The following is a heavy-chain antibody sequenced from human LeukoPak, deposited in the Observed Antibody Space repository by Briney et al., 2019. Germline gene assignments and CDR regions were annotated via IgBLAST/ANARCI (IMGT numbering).Heavy chain of an antibody. CDR2: IKEDGSEK. CDR3: ARGIGYLQDY. D-gene: IGHD6-19*01. CDR1: GFTFSIHW. J-gene: IGHJ4*02. Sequence: HPGGSLRFSCVASGFTFSIHWMSWARQAPGKGLEWVANIKEDGSEKYYVDSVKGRFTISRDNAKNSLYLQMNSLRGEDTAVYYCARGIGYLQDYWGQGTLATVSS. V-gene: IGHV3-7*01.